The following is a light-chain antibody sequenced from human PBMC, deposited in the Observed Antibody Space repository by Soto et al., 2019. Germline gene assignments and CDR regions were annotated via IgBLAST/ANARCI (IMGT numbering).Light chain of an antibody. CDR1: QSVSID. CDR2: GAS. J-gene: IGKJ1*01. CDR3: QQSYSRPRT. Sequence: IVVTQAPATLSVSPGERATLSCRASQSVSIDLAWYQQTPGQAPRLLIYGASTRATGIPSRFSGSGSGTDFTLTISTLQPEDFATYFCQQSYSRPRTFAQRTKVDI. V-gene: IGKV3-15*01.